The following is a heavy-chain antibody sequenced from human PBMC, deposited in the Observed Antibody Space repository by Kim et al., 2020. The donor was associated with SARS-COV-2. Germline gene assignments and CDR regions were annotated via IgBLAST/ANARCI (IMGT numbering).Heavy chain of an antibody. Sequence: DYSESVKSRVTINPDTAKNQFSLQLNSVTAEDTAVYYCARDTPGQKAFDIWGQGTMVTVS. V-gene: IGHV6-1*01. J-gene: IGHJ3*02. CDR3: ARDTPGQKAFDI.